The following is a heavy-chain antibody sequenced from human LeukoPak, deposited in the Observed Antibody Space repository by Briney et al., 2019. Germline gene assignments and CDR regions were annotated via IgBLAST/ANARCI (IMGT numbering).Heavy chain of an antibody. D-gene: IGHD3-22*01. V-gene: IGHV3-15*01. J-gene: IGHJ4*02. CDR2: IKSNTGSGTK. CDR3: TTGVRDSSDYYNFDY. CDR1: VFTLRKAW. Sequence: TLRLSPAVSVFTLRKAWVNSVPESASPGLKWCGRIKSNTGSGTKDYGAPVKGRFTISRDDSQYTLYLQMNSLKAEDISMYHCTTGVRDSSDYYNFDYWGQGTLVTVSS.